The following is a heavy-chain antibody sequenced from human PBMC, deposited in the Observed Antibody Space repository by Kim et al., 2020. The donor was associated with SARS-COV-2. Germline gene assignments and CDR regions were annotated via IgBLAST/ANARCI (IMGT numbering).Heavy chain of an antibody. Sequence: SGPTLVNPTQTLTLTCTFSGFSLSTSGMCVSWIRQPPGKALEWLALIDWDDDKYYSTSLKTRLTISKDTSKNQVVLTMTNMDPVDTATYYCARMGIAVAGSGHGPFDPWGQGTLVTVSS. J-gene: IGHJ5*02. D-gene: IGHD6-19*01. CDR2: IDWDDDK. CDR1: GFSLSTSGMC. CDR3: ARMGIAVAGSGHGPFDP. V-gene: IGHV2-70*01.